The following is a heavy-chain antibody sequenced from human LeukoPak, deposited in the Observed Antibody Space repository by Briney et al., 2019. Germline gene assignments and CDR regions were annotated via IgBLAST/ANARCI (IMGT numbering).Heavy chain of an antibody. Sequence: SETLSLTCAVYGGSFSGYYWSWIRQSPGKGLEWIGEINYSGTPNYNPPLKSRVLFSVDTSKNQFSLKMSSVTAADTAVYYCARGEDFLGGVVDSWGQGSLVTVSS. CDR3: ARGEDFLGGVVDS. CDR1: GGSFSGYY. CDR2: INYSGTP. D-gene: IGHD3-16*01. J-gene: IGHJ4*02. V-gene: IGHV4-34*01.